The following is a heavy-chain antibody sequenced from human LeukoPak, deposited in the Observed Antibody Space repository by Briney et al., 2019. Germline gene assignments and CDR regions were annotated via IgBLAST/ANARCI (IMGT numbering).Heavy chain of an antibody. V-gene: IGHV3-23*01. Sequence: GGSLRLSCATSGFSFSNHAMTWVRQAPGKGLEWVSSLSGSGANTYYADSVTGRFTVSRDNSKNTLYLQMNSLRAEDTAIYYCAKWPRSPYFFDSWGQGTLVTVSS. CDR1: GFSFSNHA. CDR2: LSGSGANT. J-gene: IGHJ4*02. CDR3: AKWPRSPYFFDS.